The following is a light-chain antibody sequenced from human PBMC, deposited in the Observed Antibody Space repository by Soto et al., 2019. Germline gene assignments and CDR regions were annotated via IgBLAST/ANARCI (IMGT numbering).Light chain of an antibody. CDR2: DAS. J-gene: IGKJ1*01. Sequence: DIQMTQSPSTLSASVGDRVTITCRASQSISSWLAWYQQKPGKAPKLLIYDASSLESGVPSRFSGSGSGTEFTLTISSLQPDDFATYYCQQYNSDPFGQGTKVEIK. CDR1: QSISSW. CDR3: QQYNSDP. V-gene: IGKV1-5*01.